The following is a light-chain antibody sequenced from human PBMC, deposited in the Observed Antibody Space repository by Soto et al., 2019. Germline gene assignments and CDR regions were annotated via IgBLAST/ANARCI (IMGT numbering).Light chain of an antibody. CDR3: QQASSFPLT. CDR2: DAS. J-gene: IGKJ5*01. CDR1: QSISGY. Sequence: DIQMTQSPSSLSASVGDRVTITCRASQSISGYLNWYQQKPGRAPKLLIYDASSLESGVPSRFSGSASGTYFTLTISSLQPEDFATYYCQQASSFPLTFGQGTRLEIK. V-gene: IGKV1-39*01.